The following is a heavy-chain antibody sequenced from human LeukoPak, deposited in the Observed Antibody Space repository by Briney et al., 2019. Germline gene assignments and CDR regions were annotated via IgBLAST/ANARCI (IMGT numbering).Heavy chain of an antibody. J-gene: IGHJ4*02. V-gene: IGHV4-38-2*02. CDR3: ARHRPDVWGRYREIDY. D-gene: IGHD3-16*02. CDR1: DYSISNTYY. CDR2: IHHSGST. Sequence: PSETLSLTCTVSDYSISNTYYWGWIRQPPGKGLEWIGNIHHSGSTNGTPSLKSRVTISVDTSNNQFSLKLSFVTAADAAVYYGARHRPDVWGRYREIDYWGQGTLVTVSS.